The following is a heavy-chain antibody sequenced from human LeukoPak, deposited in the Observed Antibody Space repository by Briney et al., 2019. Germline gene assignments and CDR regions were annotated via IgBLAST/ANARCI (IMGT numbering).Heavy chain of an antibody. D-gene: IGHD4-11*01. CDR2: IIPILGIA. CDR1: GGIFSSYA. V-gene: IGHV1-69*04. CDR3: ARVLDSNYDY. J-gene: IGHJ4*02. Sequence: GASVKVSCKASGGIFSSYAISWVRQAPGQGLEWMGRIIPILGIANYAQKFQGRVTITADKSTSTAYMELSSLRSEDTAVYYCARVLDSNYDYWGQGTLVTVSS.